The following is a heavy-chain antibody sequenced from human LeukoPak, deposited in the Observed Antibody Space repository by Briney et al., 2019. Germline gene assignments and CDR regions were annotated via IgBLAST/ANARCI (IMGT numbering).Heavy chain of an antibody. CDR2: ISAYNSAYNGNT. CDR1: GFTFNRYG. J-gene: IGHJ4*02. V-gene: IGHV1-18*01. Sequence: ASVKVSCKASGFTFNRYGISWVRQAPGQGLEWMGWISAYNSAYNGNTHYAQKLQGRVTMTTDTSTNTGYMELRSLRSDDTAVYYCAREYGSGSYTGIDYWGQGTLVTVSS. D-gene: IGHD3-10*01. CDR3: AREYGSGSYTGIDY.